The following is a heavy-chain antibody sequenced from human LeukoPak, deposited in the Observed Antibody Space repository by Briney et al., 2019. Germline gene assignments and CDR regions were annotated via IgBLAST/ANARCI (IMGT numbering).Heavy chain of an antibody. CDR2: ISGSGGST. CDR1: GFTFSSYA. Sequence: PGGFLRLSCAASGFTFSSYAMSWVRQAPGKGLEWVSAISGSGGSTYYADSVKGRFTISRDNSKNTLYLQMNSLRAEDTAVYYCAKDRSSGWYGPGNFDYWGQGTLVTVSS. CDR3: AKDRSSGWYGPGNFDY. J-gene: IGHJ4*02. V-gene: IGHV3-23*01. D-gene: IGHD6-19*01.